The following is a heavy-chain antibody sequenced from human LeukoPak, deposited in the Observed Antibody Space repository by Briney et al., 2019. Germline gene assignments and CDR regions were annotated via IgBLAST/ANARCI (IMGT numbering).Heavy chain of an antibody. Sequence: ASVKVSCKASGGTFSSYAISWVRQAPGQGLEWMGGIIPIFGTANYAQKFQGSVTITADKSTSTAYMELSSLRSEDTAVYYCAGGTYYYGSGSYYRKRYYYYGMDVWGKGTTVTVSS. V-gene: IGHV1-69*06. CDR3: AGGTYYYGSGSYYRKRYYYYGMDV. CDR1: GGTFSSYA. D-gene: IGHD3-10*01. CDR2: IIPIFGTA. J-gene: IGHJ6*04.